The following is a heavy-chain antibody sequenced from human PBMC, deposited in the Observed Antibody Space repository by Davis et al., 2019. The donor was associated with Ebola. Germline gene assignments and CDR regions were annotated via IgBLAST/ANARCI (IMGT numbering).Heavy chain of an antibody. V-gene: IGHV1-8*01. CDR2: MNPNSGNT. D-gene: IGHD6-6*01. Sequence: ASVKVSCKASGYTFTSYDINWVRQATGQGLEWMGWMNPNSGNTGYAQKFQGRVTMTRNTSISTAYMELSSLRSDDTAVYYCARDKQLADYYYYGMDVWGQGTTVTVSS. CDR1: GYTFTSYD. CDR3: ARDKQLADYYYYGMDV. J-gene: IGHJ6*02.